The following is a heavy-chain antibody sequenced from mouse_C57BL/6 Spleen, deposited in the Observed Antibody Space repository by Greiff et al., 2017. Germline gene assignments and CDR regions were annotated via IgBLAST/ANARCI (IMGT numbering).Heavy chain of an antibody. Sequence: EVQLQQSGAELVKPGASVKLSCTASGFNIKDYYMHWVKQRTEQGLEWLGRIDPEDGETKYAPKFPGKATITADTSSNTAYRQLSSLTSEDTAVYYCARSGYGSSFYFDYWGKGTTLTVSS. V-gene: IGHV14-2*01. CDR2: IDPEDGET. CDR1: GFNIKDYY. J-gene: IGHJ2*01. CDR3: ARSGYGSSFYFDY. D-gene: IGHD1-1*01.